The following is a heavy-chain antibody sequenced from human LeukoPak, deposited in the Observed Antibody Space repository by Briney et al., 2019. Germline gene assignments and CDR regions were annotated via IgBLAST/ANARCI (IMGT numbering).Heavy chain of an antibody. CDR1: GGSMTHYF. V-gene: IGHV4-4*09. D-gene: IGHD2-2*01. CDR3: ARGTQRYCSGTTCFPYWFDT. CDR2: THTSGSP. Sequence: PSETLSLTCTVSGGSMTHYFWNWIRQPPGKGLEWIGYTHTSGSPDYSRSLKSRVTISLDTSKNQFSLMLSSVTAADTAVYFCARGTQRYCSGTTCFPYWFDTWGQGTLATVSS. J-gene: IGHJ5*02.